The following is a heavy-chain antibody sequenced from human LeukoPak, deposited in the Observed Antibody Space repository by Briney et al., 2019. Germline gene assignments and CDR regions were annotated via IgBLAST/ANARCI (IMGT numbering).Heavy chain of an antibody. CDR2: LRKDGTYS. Sequence: GGSLRLSCAASGFAFSSYGMYWVRQTPDKGLEWVAYLRKDGTYSNYADSVRGRFTISRDNFKSTLDLQMSSLRVEDTAVYFCASGGPTRGTPDYWGLGTLVTVSS. CDR1: GFAFSSYG. D-gene: IGHD1-26*01. V-gene: IGHV3-30*02. J-gene: IGHJ4*02. CDR3: ASGGPTRGTPDY.